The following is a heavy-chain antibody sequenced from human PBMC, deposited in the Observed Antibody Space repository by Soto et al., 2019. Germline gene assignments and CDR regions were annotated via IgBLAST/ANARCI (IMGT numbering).Heavy chain of an antibody. D-gene: IGHD6-19*01. V-gene: IGHV3-33*01. CDR2: IWYDGSNK. CDR3: ARSSGWYVFPLDY. CDR1: GFTFSSYG. Sequence: QVQLVESGGGVVQPGRSLRLSCAASGFTFSSYGMHWVRQAPGKGLEWVAVIWYDGSNKYYADSVKGRFTNSRDNSKNTLYLQMNSLRAEDTAVYYCARSSGWYVFPLDYWGQGTLVTVSS. J-gene: IGHJ4*02.